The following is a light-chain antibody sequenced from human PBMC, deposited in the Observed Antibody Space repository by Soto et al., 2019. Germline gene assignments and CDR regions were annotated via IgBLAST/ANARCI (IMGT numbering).Light chain of an antibody. V-gene: IGKV3D-7*01. CDR2: CAS. CDR3: HQNYDLPWT. J-gene: IGKJ2*02. CDR1: QTISGNY. Sequence: EIALTQSPASLSLSPGESVTLSCRTSQTISGNYLSWYQRRPGQAPRLLIFCASIRATDIPARFSGSGSGRDFTLAITSLEPEDFAVYYCHQNYDLPWTFGQGTKLEMK.